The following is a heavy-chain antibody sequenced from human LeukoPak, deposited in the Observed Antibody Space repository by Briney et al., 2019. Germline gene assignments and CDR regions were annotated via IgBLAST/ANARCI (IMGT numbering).Heavy chain of an antibody. CDR3: ARPRSLWGSGWYVGHAFDI. J-gene: IGHJ3*02. CDR1: GFTFSSYG. D-gene: IGHD6-19*01. CDR2: IWYDGSNK. Sequence: PGGSLRLSCAASGFTFSSYGMHWVRQAPGKGLEWVAVIWYDGSNKYYVDSVKGRFTISRDNSKNTLYLQMNSLRAEDTAVYYCARPRSLWGSGWYVGHAFDIWGQGTMVTVSS. V-gene: IGHV3-33*01.